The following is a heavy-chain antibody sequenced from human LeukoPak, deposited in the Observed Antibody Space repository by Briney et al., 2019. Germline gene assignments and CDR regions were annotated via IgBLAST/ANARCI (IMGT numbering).Heavy chain of an antibody. D-gene: IGHD5-18*01. CDR3: ARDIGYSYGMDV. Sequence: GGSLRLSCAASGFTVSSNHMSWVRQAPGKGLEWVSVIYSGGSTYYADSVKGRFTISRHNSKNTLYLQMNSLRAEDTAEYYCARDIGYSYGMDVWGQGTTVTVSS. CDR1: GFTVSSNH. CDR2: IYSGGST. V-gene: IGHV3-53*04. J-gene: IGHJ6*02.